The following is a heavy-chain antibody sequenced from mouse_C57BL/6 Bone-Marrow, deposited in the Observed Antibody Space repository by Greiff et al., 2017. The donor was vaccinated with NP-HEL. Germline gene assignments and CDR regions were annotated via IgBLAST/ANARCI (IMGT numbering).Heavy chain of an antibody. Sequence: EVKLQESVAELVRPGASVKLSCTASGFNITNTYMHWVKQRPEQGLEWIGRIDPANGYTKYAPKFQGKATITADTSSNTAYLQLSSLTSDDTAIYYCARNYDYDGWFAYWGQGTLVTVSA. CDR3: ARNYDYDGWFAY. CDR2: IDPANGYT. CDR1: GFNITNTY. V-gene: IGHV14-3*01. J-gene: IGHJ3*01. D-gene: IGHD2-4*01.